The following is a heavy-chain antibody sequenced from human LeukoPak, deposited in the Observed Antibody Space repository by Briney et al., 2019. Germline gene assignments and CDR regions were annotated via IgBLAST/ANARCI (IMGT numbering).Heavy chain of an antibody. CDR3: ARDRPGIAVAGDAFDI. D-gene: IGHD6-19*01. Sequence: SETLPLTCTVSGYSFNSGYYWGWIRQAPGKGLEWIGNIHHSGSTYYNPSLKSRVTISVDSSKNEFSLKLNSVTAADTAVYYCARDRPGIAVAGDAFDIWGQGTMVTVSS. J-gene: IGHJ3*02. CDR1: GYSFNSGYY. V-gene: IGHV4-38-2*02. CDR2: IHHSGST.